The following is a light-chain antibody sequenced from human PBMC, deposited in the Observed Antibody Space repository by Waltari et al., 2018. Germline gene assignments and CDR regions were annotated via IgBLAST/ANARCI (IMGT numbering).Light chain of an antibody. CDR3: HHYGSSPQT. CDR2: GSF. CDR1: QCFSSSY. V-gene: IGKV3-20*01. Sequence: EIVLTQSPGTLSLSPGEGATLSCRASQCFSSSYLAWYQQKPGQAPRLLIYGSFTRATGVPDRFSGSGSGTDFTLTISRLEPEDFAVYYCHHYGSSPQTFGQGTKLEIK. J-gene: IGKJ2*01.